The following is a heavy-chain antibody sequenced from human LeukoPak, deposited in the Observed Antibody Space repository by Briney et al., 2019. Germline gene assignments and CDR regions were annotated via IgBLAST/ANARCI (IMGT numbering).Heavy chain of an antibody. CDR3: ARGCSAVSCYAFDY. CDR2: IYSGGTT. D-gene: IGHD2-15*01. CDR1: GFTVSNNY. J-gene: IGHJ4*02. Sequence: GGSLRLSCAASGFTVSNNYMSWVRQAPGKGLECVSVIYSGGTTYYADSVKGRFTISRDNSKNTLYLQMNSLRAEDTAVYYCARGCSAVSCYAFDYWGQGTLVTVSP. V-gene: IGHV3-53*01.